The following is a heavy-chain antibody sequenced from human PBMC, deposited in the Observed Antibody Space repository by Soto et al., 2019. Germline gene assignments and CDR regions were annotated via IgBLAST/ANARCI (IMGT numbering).Heavy chain of an antibody. CDR2: IKPDGSER. V-gene: IGHV3-7*01. D-gene: IGHD3-16*01. J-gene: IGHJ4*02. CDR1: GFYFSTYW. Sequence: GGSLRLSCAASGFYFSTYWMSWVRQAPGKGLEWVANIKPDGSERRYVDSVRGRFTISRDNARNSLYLQMNSLSADDTAVYYCAGASERYWGQGTLVTVS. CDR3: AGASERY.